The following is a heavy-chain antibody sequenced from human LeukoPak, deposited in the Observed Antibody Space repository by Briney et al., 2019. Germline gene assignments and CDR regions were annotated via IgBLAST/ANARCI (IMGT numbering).Heavy chain of an antibody. CDR2: IYHSGST. CDR1: GGSISSSNW. Sequence: SETLSLTCAVSGGSISSSNWWSWVRQPPGKGLEWIGEIYHSGSTNYNPSLKSRVTISVDTSRNQFSLKLSSVTAADTAVYYCARVGSTRNFDYRGQGTLVTVSS. CDR3: ARVGSTRNFDY. V-gene: IGHV4-4*02. J-gene: IGHJ4*02.